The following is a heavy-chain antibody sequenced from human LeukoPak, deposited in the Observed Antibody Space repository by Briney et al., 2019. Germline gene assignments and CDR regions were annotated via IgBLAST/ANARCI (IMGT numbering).Heavy chain of an antibody. V-gene: IGHV1-18*01. CDR1: GYTFTSYG. CDR2: ISAYNGNT. CDR3: ARDRPSYDSSGYYDY. Sequence: ASVKVSCKASGYTFTSYGISWVRQAPGQGLEWMGWISAYNGNTNYAQKLQGRVTMTTDTSTSTAYMELRSLRSDDTAVYYCARDRPSYDSSGYYDYWGQGTLVTVSS. J-gene: IGHJ4*02. D-gene: IGHD3-22*01.